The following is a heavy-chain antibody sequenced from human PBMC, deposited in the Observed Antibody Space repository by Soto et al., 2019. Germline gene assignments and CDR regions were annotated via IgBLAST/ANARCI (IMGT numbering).Heavy chain of an antibody. Sequence: VQLVESGGGVVQPGGSLRLSCEASGFIFSTYGMHWVRQAPGKGLEWVAHMSYDGSNEHYADSVKGRFTVSRDNAKNTLSLQLTSLRSEDTAVYYCTKEYIVGTTWGYFESWGQGTLVTVSS. CDR3: TKEYIVGTTWGYFES. D-gene: IGHD1-26*01. CDR1: GFIFSTYG. CDR2: MSYDGSNE. V-gene: IGHV3-30*18. J-gene: IGHJ4*02.